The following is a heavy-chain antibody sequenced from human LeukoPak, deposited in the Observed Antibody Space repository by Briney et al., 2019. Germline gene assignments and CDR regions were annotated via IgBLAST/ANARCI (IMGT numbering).Heavy chain of an antibody. CDR2: INTEGSEK. CDR3: ARDGYAYGEGDY. J-gene: IGHJ4*02. D-gene: IGHD5-18*01. V-gene: IGHV3-7*01. CDR1: GFTFSGYW. Sequence: GGSLRLSCAASGFTFSGYWMTWVRQAPGKGLEWVANINTEGSEKNYLDSVKGRFTISRDNTKNSLYLQMNSLRAEDTALYYCARDGYAYGEGDYWGQGTLVTVSS.